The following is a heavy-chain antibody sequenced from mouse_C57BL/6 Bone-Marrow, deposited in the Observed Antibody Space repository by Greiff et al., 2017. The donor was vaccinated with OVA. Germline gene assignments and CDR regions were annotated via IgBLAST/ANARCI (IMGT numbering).Heavy chain of an antibody. V-gene: IGHV7-1*01. CDR2: SRNKANDYTT. Sequence: EVKLVESGGGLVQSGRSLRLSCAPSGFTFSDFYMEWVRQAPGKGLEWIAASRNKANDYTTEYSASVKGRFIVSRDTSQSILYLQMNALRAEDTAIYYCARDAPSYGNYWYFDVWGTGTTVTVSS. J-gene: IGHJ1*03. CDR3: ARDAPSYGNYWYFDV. CDR1: GFTFSDFY. D-gene: IGHD2-10*01.